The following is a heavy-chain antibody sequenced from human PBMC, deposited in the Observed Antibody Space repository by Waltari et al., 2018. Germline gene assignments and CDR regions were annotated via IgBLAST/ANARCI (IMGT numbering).Heavy chain of an antibody. Sequence: QVQLQESGPGLVKPSETLSLTCTVSGGSISSYYWSWIRQPPGKGLEWIGYIYYSGSNNYNPALKSRVTIAVDTSKNPVSLKLSSVTAADTAVYYCARVTRRAFDIWGQGIMVTVSS. CDR1: GGSISSYY. CDR3: ARVTRRAFDI. V-gene: IGHV4-59*01. CDR2: IYYSGSN. J-gene: IGHJ3*02.